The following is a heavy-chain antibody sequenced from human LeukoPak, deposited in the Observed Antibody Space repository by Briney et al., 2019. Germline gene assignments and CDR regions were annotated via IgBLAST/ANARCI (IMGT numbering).Heavy chain of an antibody. D-gene: IGHD6-19*01. Sequence: SETLSLTCAVYGGSFSGYYWSWIRQPPGKGLEWIGEINHSGSTNYNPSLKSRVTISVDTSKNQFSLELSSVTAADTAVYYCARVAAQRYSSGWAVGPWGQGTLVTVSS. J-gene: IGHJ5*02. CDR1: GGSFSGYY. CDR3: ARVAAQRYSSGWAVGP. CDR2: INHSGST. V-gene: IGHV4-34*01.